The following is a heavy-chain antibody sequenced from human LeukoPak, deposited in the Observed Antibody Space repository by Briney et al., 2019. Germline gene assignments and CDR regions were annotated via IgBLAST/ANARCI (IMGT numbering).Heavy chain of an antibody. D-gene: IGHD3-22*01. CDR3: ARTYFDSSQPRTFDY. CDR2: ISAYNGST. V-gene: IGHV1-18*01. J-gene: IGHJ4*02. Sequence: ASVKVSCKASGYTFTSYGISWVRQAPGQGLEWMGWISAYNGSTNYAQKLLGRVTMTTDTSTNIAYMELRSLRSDDTAVYYCARTYFDSSQPRTFDYWGQGALVTVSS. CDR1: GYTFTSYG.